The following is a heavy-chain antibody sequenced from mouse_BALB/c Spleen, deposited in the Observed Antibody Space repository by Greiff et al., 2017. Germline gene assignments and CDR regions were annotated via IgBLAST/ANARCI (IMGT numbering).Heavy chain of an antibody. Sequence: QVQLQQSGAELVRPGTSVKVSCKASGYAFTNYLIEWVKQRPGQGLEWIGVINPGSGGTNYNEKFKGKATLTADKSSSTAYMQLSSLTSDDSAVYFCARPAVAAMDYWGQGTSVTVSS. CDR2: INPGSGGT. CDR3: ARPAVAAMDY. J-gene: IGHJ4*01. CDR1: GYAFTNYL. D-gene: IGHD1-1*01. V-gene: IGHV1-54*03.